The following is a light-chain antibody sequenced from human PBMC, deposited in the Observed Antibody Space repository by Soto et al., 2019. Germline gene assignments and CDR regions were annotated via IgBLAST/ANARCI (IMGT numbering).Light chain of an antibody. CDR1: QGISNY. J-gene: IGKJ1*01. CDR3: QKYNNAPRT. V-gene: IGKV1-27*01. CDR2: AAS. Sequence: DIQMTQSPSSLSASVGDTVTITCRASQGISNYLAWYQQKPGQVPNLLTYAASTLQSGVPPRFSGSGSGTDFTLTSSSRRPEDVATYYWQKYNNAPRTFGQGTKVEI.